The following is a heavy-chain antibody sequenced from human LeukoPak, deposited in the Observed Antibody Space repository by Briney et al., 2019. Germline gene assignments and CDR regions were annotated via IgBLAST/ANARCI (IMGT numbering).Heavy chain of an antibody. CDR1: GFTFSSYS. D-gene: IGHD6-13*01. Sequence: GGSLRLSCAASGFTFSSYSMNWVRQAPGKGLEWVSSISSSSSYIYYADSVKGRFTISRDNAKNSLYLQMNSLRAEDTAVYYCAVGSWSYYFDYWGQGTLVTVSS. J-gene: IGHJ4*02. CDR3: AVGSWSYYFDY. V-gene: IGHV3-21*01. CDR2: ISSSSSYI.